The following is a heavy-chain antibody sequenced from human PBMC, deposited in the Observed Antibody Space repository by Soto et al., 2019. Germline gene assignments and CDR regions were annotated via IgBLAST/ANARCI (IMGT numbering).Heavy chain of an antibody. J-gene: IGHJ6*02. CDR1: GFSLSTTGVG. CDR3: VQSRCGGDCLQSYSSHSYYGLDV. V-gene: IGHV2-5*02. D-gene: IGHD2-21*01. CDR2: IYWDDDK. Sequence: ESGPTLVKPTQTLTLTCPFSGFSLSTTGVGVGWIRQPPGKALEWLALIYWDDDKRNNPSLKSRLTITKDTSKNQVVLTMTNMDPVDTATYYCVQSRCGGDCLQSYSSHSYYGLDVWGQGTTVTVSS.